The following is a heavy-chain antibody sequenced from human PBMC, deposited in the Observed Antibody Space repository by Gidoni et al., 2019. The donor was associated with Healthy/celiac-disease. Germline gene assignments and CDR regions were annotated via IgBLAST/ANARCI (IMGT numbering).Heavy chain of an antibody. V-gene: IGHV3-30-3*01. D-gene: IGHD3-3*01. CDR3: ARDESVGYFDY. Sequence: QVQLVESGGGVVQPGRSLRLSCAASGFTFSSYAMHWVRQAPGKGLEWVAVISYDGSNKYYADSVKGRFTISRDNSKNTLYLQMNSLRAEDTAVYYCARDESVGYFDYWGQGTLVTVSS. CDR2: ISYDGSNK. J-gene: IGHJ4*02. CDR1: GFTFSSYA.